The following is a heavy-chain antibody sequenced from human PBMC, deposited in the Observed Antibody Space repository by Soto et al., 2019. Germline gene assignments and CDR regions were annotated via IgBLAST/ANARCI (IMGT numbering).Heavy chain of an antibody. CDR2: IYYSGST. J-gene: IGHJ4*02. Sequence: PSETLSLTCPVSGGSISSPHDYWAWLRQSPGRGLEWIASIYYSGSTYHNPSLKSRITISVDTSKNQFSLHLTSVTAADTAVYYCARHGLTAYMVYYFDFWGQGTLVTVSS. D-gene: IGHD3-16*01. CDR3: ARHGLTAYMVYYFDF. CDR1: GGSISSPHDY. V-gene: IGHV4-39*01.